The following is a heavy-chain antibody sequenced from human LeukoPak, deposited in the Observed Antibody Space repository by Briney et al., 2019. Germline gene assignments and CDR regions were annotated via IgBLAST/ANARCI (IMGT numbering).Heavy chain of an antibody. CDR2: IYYSGGT. J-gene: IGHJ4*02. CDR1: GGSISSYY. V-gene: IGHV4-59*12. D-gene: IGHD4-17*01. CDR3: ARAYGDYGPAGLYYFDY. Sequence: SETLSLTCTVSGGSISSYYWSWIRQPPGKGLEWIGYIYYSGGTNYNPSLKSRVTISVDTSKNQFSLKLSSVTAADTAVYYCARAYGDYGPAGLYYFDYWGQGTLVTVSS.